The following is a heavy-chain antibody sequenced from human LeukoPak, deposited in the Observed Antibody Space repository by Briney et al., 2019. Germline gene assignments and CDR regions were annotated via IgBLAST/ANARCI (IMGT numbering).Heavy chain of an antibody. J-gene: IGHJ4*02. CDR1: GGSISSSSYY. V-gene: IGHV4-39*01. CDR3: ARREAVGAIRY. CDR2: IYYSGST. Sequence: SETLSLTCTVSGGSISSSSYYWGWIRQPPGKGLEWIGSIYYSGSTYYNPSLKSRVTISVDTSKNQFSLKLSSVTAADTAVSYCARREAVGAIRYWGQGTLVTVSS. D-gene: IGHD1-26*01.